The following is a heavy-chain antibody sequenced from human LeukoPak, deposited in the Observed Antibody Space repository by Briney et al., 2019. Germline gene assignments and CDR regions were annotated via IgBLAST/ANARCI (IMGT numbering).Heavy chain of an antibody. Sequence: GGSLRLSCAASGFTFDDYGMSWVRQAPGKGLEWVSGINWNGGSTGYADSVEGRFTISRDNAKNSLYLQMNSLRAEDTALYYCARTLADSGSYYWLVAFDIWGQGTMVTVSS. J-gene: IGHJ3*02. V-gene: IGHV3-20*04. CDR3: ARTLADSGSYYWLVAFDI. CDR2: INWNGGST. CDR1: GFTFDDYG. D-gene: IGHD1-26*01.